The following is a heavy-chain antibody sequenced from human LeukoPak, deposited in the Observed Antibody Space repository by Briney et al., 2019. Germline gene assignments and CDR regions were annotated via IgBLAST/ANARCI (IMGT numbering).Heavy chain of an antibody. CDR3: ARDRPTGASRVFVVQ. V-gene: IGHV3-21*01. CDR2: MSSGGTYI. D-gene: IGHD2-15*01. CDR1: GFTLSNHA. Sequence: PGGSLRLSCTASGFTLSNHAMTWVRQAPGKGLEWVSSMSSGGTYIYYADSVRGRFTISRDNAKNSLYLVMNRLRAEDTATYYCARDRPTGASRVFVVQWGQGTLVSVSS. J-gene: IGHJ4*02.